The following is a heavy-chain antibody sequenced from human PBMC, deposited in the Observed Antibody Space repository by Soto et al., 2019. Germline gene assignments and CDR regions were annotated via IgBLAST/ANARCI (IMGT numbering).Heavy chain of an antibody. V-gene: IGHV3-7*01. D-gene: IGHD1-1*01. CDR3: AREGPTYNFDH. CDR1: GCSLSGNW. CDR2: IKQDGGEK. J-gene: IGHJ4*02. Sequence: EVQLVESGGGLVQPGGSLRLSCVGSGCSLSGNWMNWVRQAPGKGLEWVANIKQDGGEKYYVDSVKGRFIISRDNARNTLYLQMSFLRVEDTAIYYCAREGPTYNFDHWGQGTPVTVSS.